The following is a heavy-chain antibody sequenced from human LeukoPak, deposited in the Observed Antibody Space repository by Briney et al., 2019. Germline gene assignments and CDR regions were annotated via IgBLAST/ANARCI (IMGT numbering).Heavy chain of an antibody. V-gene: IGHV4-34*01. J-gene: IGHJ5*02. Sequence: NPSETLSLTCAVYGGSFSGYYWSWIRQPPGKGLEWIGEINHSGSTNYNPSLKSRVTISVDTSKNQFSLKLSSVTAADTAVYYWARGGGDSSSWYEEDWFDPWGKGTLVTVSS. CDR2: INHSGST. CDR3: ARGGGDSSSWYEEDWFDP. CDR1: GGSFSGYY. D-gene: IGHD6-13*01.